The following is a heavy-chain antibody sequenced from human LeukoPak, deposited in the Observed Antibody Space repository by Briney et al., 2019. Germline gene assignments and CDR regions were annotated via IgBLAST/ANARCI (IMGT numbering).Heavy chain of an antibody. Sequence: GASVKVSCKASGYTFTSYGISWVRQAPGQGLEWMGWISAYNGNTNYAQKLQGRVTMTTDTSTSTAYMELRSLRSDDTAVYYCARGRYYDSSPSHSFNWGQGTLVTVSS. J-gene: IGHJ4*02. CDR1: GYTFTSYG. CDR2: ISAYNGNT. V-gene: IGHV1-18*01. CDR3: ARGRYYDSSPSHSFN. D-gene: IGHD3-22*01.